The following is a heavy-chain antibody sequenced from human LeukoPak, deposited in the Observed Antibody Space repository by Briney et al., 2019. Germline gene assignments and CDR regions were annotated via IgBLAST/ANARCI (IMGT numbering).Heavy chain of an antibody. CDR3: ARDRTMVRGVPREGFDY. V-gene: IGHV1-2*02. J-gene: IGHJ4*02. CDR1: AYTFTAYY. D-gene: IGHD3-10*01. Sequence: ASVKVSCKASAYTFTAYYIHWMRQAPGQGLEWLGWINPNTGGATFAQKFQGRVTMTRDTSISTAYMELSRLRSDDTAVYYCARDRTMVRGVPREGFDYWGQGTLVTVSS. CDR2: INPNTGGA.